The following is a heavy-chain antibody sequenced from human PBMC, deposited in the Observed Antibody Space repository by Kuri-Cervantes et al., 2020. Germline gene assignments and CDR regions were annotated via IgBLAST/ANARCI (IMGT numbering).Heavy chain of an antibody. CDR1: GYTFTGYY. CDR3: ARGVRGYSYGPNWFDP. CDR2: INPNSGGS. V-gene: IGHV1-2*02. Sequence: ASVKVSCKASGYTFTGYYMHWARQAPGQGLEWMGWINPNSGGSNYAQKFQGRVTMTRDTSISTAYMELSRLRSDDTAVYYCARGVRGYSYGPNWFDPWGQGTLVTVSS. D-gene: IGHD5-18*01. J-gene: IGHJ5*02.